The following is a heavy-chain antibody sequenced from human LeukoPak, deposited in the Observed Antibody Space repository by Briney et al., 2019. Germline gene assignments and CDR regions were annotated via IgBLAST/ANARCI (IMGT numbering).Heavy chain of an antibody. D-gene: IGHD1-7*01. J-gene: IGHJ5*02. CDR1: GYTFTSYG. V-gene: IGHV1-18*01. CDR3: ARDRVTGTTRLFDP. Sequence: ALVKVSCKASGYTFTSYGISRVRQAPGQGLEWMGWISAYNGNTNYAQKLQGRVTMTTDTSTSTAYMELRSLRYDDTAVYYCARDRVTGTTRLFDPWGQGTLVTVSS. CDR2: ISAYNGNT.